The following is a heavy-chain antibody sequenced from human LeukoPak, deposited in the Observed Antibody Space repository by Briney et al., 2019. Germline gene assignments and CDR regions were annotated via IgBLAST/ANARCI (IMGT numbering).Heavy chain of an antibody. V-gene: IGHV3-53*01. J-gene: IGHJ6*03. Sequence: PGGSLRLSCAVSGFTVSNNYMSWVRQAPGKGLEWVSVIYSGGTTYYADSVKGRFTFSRDISKNTLYLQMNSLRAEDTAVYYCARRVDYYYYMDVWGKGTTVIVS. CDR2: IYSGGTT. CDR1: GFTVSNNY. CDR3: ARRVDYYYYMDV.